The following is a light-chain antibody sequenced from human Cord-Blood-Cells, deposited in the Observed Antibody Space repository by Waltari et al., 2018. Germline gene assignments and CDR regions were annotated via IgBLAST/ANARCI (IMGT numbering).Light chain of an antibody. CDR2: KAS. Sequence: DIQMTQSPSTLSASVGDRVTIPCRASQSISSRLAWYQQKLGKAPKLLIYKASSLESGVSSRFSGSGSGTEFTLTISSLQSDDFATYYCKQSQTFGQGTKVEIK. V-gene: IGKV1-5*03. CDR1: QSISSR. J-gene: IGKJ1*01. CDR3: KQSQT.